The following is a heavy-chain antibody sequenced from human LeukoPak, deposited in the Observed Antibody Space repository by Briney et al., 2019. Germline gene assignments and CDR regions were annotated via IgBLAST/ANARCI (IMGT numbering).Heavy chain of an antibody. CDR2: IKQDGSEQ. CDR1: GFTFSTYW. J-gene: IGHJ5*01. V-gene: IGHV3-7*04. CDR3: ARAIRGYSAYDS. Sequence: GGSLRLSCAASGFTFSTYWMSWVRQAPGKGLEWVAKIKQDGSEQSYVDSVKGRFTISRDNAKNSLFLQKSSLRAEDTAVYFCARAIRGYSAYDSWGQGTLVTVSS. D-gene: IGHD5-12*01.